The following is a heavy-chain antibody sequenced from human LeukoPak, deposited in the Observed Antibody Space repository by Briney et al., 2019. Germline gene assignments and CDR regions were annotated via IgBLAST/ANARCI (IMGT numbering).Heavy chain of an antibody. J-gene: IGHJ6*02. CDR3: ARASSDHYYYGMDV. D-gene: IGHD2-15*01. Sequence: SETLSLTCAVYGGSFSGYYWSWIRQPPGKGLEWIGETNHSGSTNYNPSLKSRVTISVDTSKNQFSLKLSSVTAADTAVYYCARASSDHYYYGMDVWGQGTTVTVSS. CDR1: GGSFSGYY. CDR2: TNHSGST. V-gene: IGHV4-34*01.